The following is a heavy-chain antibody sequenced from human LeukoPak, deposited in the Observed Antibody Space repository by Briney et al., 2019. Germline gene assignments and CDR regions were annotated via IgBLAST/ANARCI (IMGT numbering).Heavy chain of an antibody. V-gene: IGHV1-46*01. CDR1: GYTFTSNY. J-gene: IGHJ4*02. Sequence: ASVKVSCKAFGYTFTSNYMHWVRQAPGQGPEWMGVISPSGGSTTYAQKFQGRVTLTRDMSTSTDYLELSSLRSEDTAVYYCARTSPHYGDYTLGYWGQGTLVTVSS. CDR2: ISPSGGST. D-gene: IGHD4-17*01. CDR3: ARTSPHYGDYTLGY.